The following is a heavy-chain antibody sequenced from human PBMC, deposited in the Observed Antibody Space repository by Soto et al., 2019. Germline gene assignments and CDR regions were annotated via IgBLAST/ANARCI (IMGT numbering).Heavy chain of an antibody. Sequence: TSETLSLTCTVCGCSICSGGYYWSWIRQHPGKGLEWIGYIYYSGSTYYNPSLKSRVTISVDTSKNQFSLKLSSVTAADTAVYYCARDRGYATDYWGQGTLVTVSS. CDR1: GCSICSGGYY. J-gene: IGHJ4*02. V-gene: IGHV4-31*03. D-gene: IGHD5-12*01. CDR3: ARDRGYATDY. CDR2: IYYSGST.